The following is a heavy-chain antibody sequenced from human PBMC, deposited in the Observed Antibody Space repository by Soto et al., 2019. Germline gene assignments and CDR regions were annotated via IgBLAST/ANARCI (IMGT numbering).Heavy chain of an antibody. J-gene: IGHJ4*02. CDR3: AKRGVGSSPTWGDFDY. CDR1: GFTFSSYG. Sequence: GGSLRLSCAASGFTFSSYGMSWVRQAPGKGLEWVSAISGSGGSTYYADSVKGRFTISRDNSKNTLYLQMNSLRAEDTAVYYCAKRGVGSSPTWGDFDYWGQGTLVTVSS. CDR2: ISGSGGST. V-gene: IGHV3-23*01. D-gene: IGHD6-13*01.